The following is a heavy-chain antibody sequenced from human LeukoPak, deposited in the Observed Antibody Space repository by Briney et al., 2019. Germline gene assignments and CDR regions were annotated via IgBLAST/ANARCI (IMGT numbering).Heavy chain of an antibody. V-gene: IGHV3-30*02. CDR1: EFTLSRYA. D-gene: IGHD1-14*01. CDR2: IRYDGSNK. CDR3: AKDGPERGYFDY. Sequence: GGSLRLSCTASEFTLSRYAMSWVRQAPGKGLEWVAFIRYDGSNKYYADSVKGRFTISRDNSKNTLYLQMNSLRAEDTAVYYCAKDGPERGYFDYWGQGTLVTVSS. J-gene: IGHJ4*02.